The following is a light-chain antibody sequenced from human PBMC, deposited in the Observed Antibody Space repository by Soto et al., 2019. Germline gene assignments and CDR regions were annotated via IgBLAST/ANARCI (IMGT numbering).Light chain of an antibody. Sequence: LTQAPCTVSLSPGDRATLSCRASQSVSGSYLAWYQQKPGQAPRLLIYGASNRATGIPDRFSGSGSGTDFTLTISRLEPEDFAVYYCQQNGSSPPTFGQGAKVDIK. CDR2: GAS. CDR3: QQNGSSPPT. V-gene: IGKV3-20*01. CDR1: QSVSGSY. J-gene: IGKJ1*01.